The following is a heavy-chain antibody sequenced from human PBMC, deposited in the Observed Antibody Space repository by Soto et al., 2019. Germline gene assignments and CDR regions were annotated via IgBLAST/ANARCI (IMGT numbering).Heavy chain of an antibody. CDR1: GGSISSYY. Sequence: QVQLQESGPGLVKPSETLSLTCTVPGGSISSYYWSWIRQPPGKGLEWIGYIYYSGSTNYNPPLKSRVTISVDTSKTQFSLKLRSVTAADTAVNYCARRYGAGFDYWGQGTLVTVSS. CDR3: ARRYGAGFDY. CDR2: IYYSGST. D-gene: IGHD3-9*01. J-gene: IGHJ4*02. V-gene: IGHV4-59*01.